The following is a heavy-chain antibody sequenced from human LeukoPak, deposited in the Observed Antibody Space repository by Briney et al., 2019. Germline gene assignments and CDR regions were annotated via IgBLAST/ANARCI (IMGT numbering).Heavy chain of an antibody. Sequence: GALGLSFAASGITFRNYWMTWVRQAPGKGVEWVANIKPDESEKYYVGSVKGRFTISRDNAKNSLYLQMNSLRAEDTAVYYCAKWGPYDILTGRINWGQGTLVTVSS. CDR3: AKWGPYDILTGRIN. CDR2: IKPDESEK. CDR1: GITFRNYW. V-gene: IGHV3-7*03. D-gene: IGHD3-9*01. J-gene: IGHJ4*02.